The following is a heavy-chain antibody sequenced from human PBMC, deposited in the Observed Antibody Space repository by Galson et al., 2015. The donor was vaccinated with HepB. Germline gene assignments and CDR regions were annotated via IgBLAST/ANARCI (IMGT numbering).Heavy chain of an antibody. J-gene: IGHJ4*02. CDR1: GFTFSNAW. Sequence: SLRLSCAATGFTFSNAWMNWARQAPGKGLEWVGRIKSKSDGGTTDYAAPVKGRFTISRDDSKNTLYLQMNSLKTEDTAVYYCTTDWIITNPESLGSGTESYSSSWYSGGYWGQGTLVTVSS. V-gene: IGHV3-15*07. CDR3: TTDWIITNPESLGSGTESYSSSWYSGGY. D-gene: IGHD6-13*01. CDR2: IKSKSDGGTT.